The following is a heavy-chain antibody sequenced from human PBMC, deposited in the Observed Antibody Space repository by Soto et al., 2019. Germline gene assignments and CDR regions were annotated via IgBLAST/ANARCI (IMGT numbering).Heavy chain of an antibody. CDR3: KRGDDYGGNSQAY. CDR2: ISGTSDAA. Sequence: EVQLLESGGGLVQPGGSLRLSCAASGFPFSTSAMNWVRQAPGKGLEWVSIISGTSDAAYYAESVKGRFTSSRDNSKNTLYLQMNCLRAEDTAVYYCKRGDDYGGNSQAYWGKGTLVTVSS. CDR1: GFPFSTSA. V-gene: IGHV3-23*01. J-gene: IGHJ4*02. D-gene: IGHD4-17*01.